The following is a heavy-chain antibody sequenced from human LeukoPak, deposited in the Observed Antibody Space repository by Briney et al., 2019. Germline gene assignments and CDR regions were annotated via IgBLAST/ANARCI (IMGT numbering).Heavy chain of an antibody. CDR1: GGSISSGDYY. D-gene: IGHD3-3*02. CDR2: IYYSGST. CDR3: ARHSWGAYGSFYFDY. Sequence: NASQTLSLTCTVSGGSISSGDYYWSWIRQPPGKGLEWIGYIYYSGSTYYNPSLKSRVTISVDTSKNQFSLKLSSVTAADTAVYYCARHSWGAYGSFYFDYWGQGTLVTVSS. V-gene: IGHV4-30-4*08. J-gene: IGHJ4*02.